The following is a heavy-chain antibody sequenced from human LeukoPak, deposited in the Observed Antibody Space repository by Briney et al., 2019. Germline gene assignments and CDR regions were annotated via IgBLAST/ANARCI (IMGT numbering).Heavy chain of an antibody. CDR1: GYTFTSYG. Sequence: GASVKFSCKASGYTFTSYGISWVRQAPGQGLEWMGWISAYNGNTNYAQKLQGRVTMTTDTSTSTAYMELRSLRSDDTAVYYCARFYDILTGYYNSAFDIWGQGTVVTVSS. J-gene: IGHJ3*02. CDR2: ISAYNGNT. CDR3: ARFYDILTGYYNSAFDI. D-gene: IGHD3-9*01. V-gene: IGHV1-18*01.